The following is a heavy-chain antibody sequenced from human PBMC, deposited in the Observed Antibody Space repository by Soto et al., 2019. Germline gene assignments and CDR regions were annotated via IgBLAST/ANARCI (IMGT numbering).Heavy chain of an antibody. CDR1: GGSISSYY. CDR2: IYYSGST. CDR3: AHSTVTTTYYFDY. D-gene: IGHD4-4*01. J-gene: IGHJ4*02. Sequence: SETLSLTSTVSGGSISSYYWSWIRQPPGKGLEWIGYIYYSGSTNYNPSLKSRVTISVDTSKNQFSLKLSSVTAADTAVYYCAHSTVTTTYYFDYWGQGTLVTVSS. V-gene: IGHV4-59*01.